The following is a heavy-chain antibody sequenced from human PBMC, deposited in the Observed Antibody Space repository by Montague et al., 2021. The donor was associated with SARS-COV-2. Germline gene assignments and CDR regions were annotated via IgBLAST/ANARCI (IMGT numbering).Heavy chain of an antibody. CDR2: VHWRGQT. CDR3: TGQRWRGRFDP. Sequence: YWAWVRQSPGRGLEWIGSVHWRGQTLQNPSFRGRLTMSVDTSKNSVSLRLTSVTAADTAMYYCTGQRWRGRFDPWGLGTLVSVSS. D-gene: IGHD2-15*01. V-gene: IGHV4-39*01. CDR1: Y. J-gene: IGHJ5*02.